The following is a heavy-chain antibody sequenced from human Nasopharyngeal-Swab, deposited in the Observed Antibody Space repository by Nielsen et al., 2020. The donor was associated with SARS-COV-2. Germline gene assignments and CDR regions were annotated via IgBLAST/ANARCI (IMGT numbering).Heavy chain of an antibody. J-gene: IGHJ6*02. CDR3: ARDGLDYDFWSAYFMDV. Sequence: GESLQISCAASGFTFNNYNFNWVRPAPGKGLAWVASISSSSSYIYYADSVKGRFTISRDNAKNSLYLQMNSLRAEDTAVYYCARDGLDYDFWSAYFMDVWGQGTTVTVSS. V-gene: IGHV3-21*01. D-gene: IGHD3-3*01. CDR1: GFTFNNYN. CDR2: ISSSSSYI.